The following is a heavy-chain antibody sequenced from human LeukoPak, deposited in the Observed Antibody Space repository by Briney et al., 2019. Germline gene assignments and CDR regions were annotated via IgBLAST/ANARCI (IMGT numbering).Heavy chain of an antibody. J-gene: IGHJ6*04. CDR2: ISYDGSNK. V-gene: IGHV3-30*18. Sequence: GGSLRLSCAASGFTFSGYGMHWVRQAPGKGLEWVAVISYDGSNKYYADSVKGRFTISRDNSKNTLYLQMNSLRAEDTAVYYCAKVRDTTDKRRYYYYGMDVWGKGTTVTVSS. D-gene: IGHD5-18*01. CDR1: GFTFSGYG. CDR3: AKVRDTTDKRRYYYYGMDV.